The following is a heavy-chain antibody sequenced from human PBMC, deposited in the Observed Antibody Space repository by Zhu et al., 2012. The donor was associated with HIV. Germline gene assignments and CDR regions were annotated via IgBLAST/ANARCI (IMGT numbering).Heavy chain of an antibody. V-gene: IGHV3-43*01. CDR3: AKGAAANYHYYYYMDV. CDR2: ISWSGEAT. CDR1: GFTFNKYA. Sequence: EVQLVESGGNVIQPGGSLRLSCAASGFTFNKYAMHWVRQAPGKGLEWIPLISWSGEATYYTGSVEGRFTISRDNSKNSLYLQMNSLRPEDTALYYCAKGAAANYHYYYYMDVWGKGTTVSVSS. J-gene: IGHJ6*03. D-gene: IGHD3-10*01.